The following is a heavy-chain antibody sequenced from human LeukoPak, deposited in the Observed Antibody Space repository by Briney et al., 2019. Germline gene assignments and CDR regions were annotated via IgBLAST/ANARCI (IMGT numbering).Heavy chain of an antibody. D-gene: IGHD5-18*01. CDR2: IYYSGST. V-gene: IGHV4-59*11. CDR3: ARGGSAYSYGYDY. CDR1: GGSISSHY. Sequence: SETLSLTCTVSGGSISSHYWSWIRQPPGKGLEWIGYIYYSGSTNYNPSLKRRVTISVDTSKNQSSLKLSSVTAADTAVYYCARGGSAYSYGYDYWGQGTLVTVSS. J-gene: IGHJ4*02.